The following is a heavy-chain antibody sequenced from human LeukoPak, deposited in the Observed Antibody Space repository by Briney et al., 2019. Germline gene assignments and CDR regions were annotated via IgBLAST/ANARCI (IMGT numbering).Heavy chain of an antibody. J-gene: IGHJ2*01. Sequence: GGSLRLSCAASGFTFSSYDMHWVRQATGKGLEWVSAIGTAGDTYYPGSVKGRFTISRGNAKNSLYLQMNSLRAGDTAVYYCARTYGDYGLWYFDLWGRGTLVTVSS. CDR1: GFTFSSYD. CDR3: ARTYGDYGLWYFDL. V-gene: IGHV3-13*01. D-gene: IGHD4-17*01. CDR2: IGTAGDT.